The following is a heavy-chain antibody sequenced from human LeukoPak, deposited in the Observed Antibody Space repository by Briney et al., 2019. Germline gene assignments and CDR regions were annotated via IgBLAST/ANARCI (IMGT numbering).Heavy chain of an antibody. Sequence: GGSLRLSCAASGFNFNTFEMTWVRQAPGMGLGWLSYISNSGDPIKYADSVKGRFTISRDSAENALYLQMNNLGADDTAVYYCAGGPQYTGSFPYWGQGTLVAVSS. CDR2: ISNSGDPI. V-gene: IGHV3-48*03. J-gene: IGHJ4*02. D-gene: IGHD1-26*01. CDR1: GFNFNTFE. CDR3: AGGPQYTGSFPY.